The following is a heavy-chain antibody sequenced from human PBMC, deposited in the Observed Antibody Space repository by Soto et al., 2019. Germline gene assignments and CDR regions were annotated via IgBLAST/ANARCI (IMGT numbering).Heavy chain of an antibody. CDR3: ARDEGELGTPQYYFDY. V-gene: IGHV3-33*01. CDR2: IWYDGSNK. Sequence: GGSLRLSCAASGFTFSSYGMHWVRQAPGKGLEWVAVIWYDGSNKYYADSVKGRFTISRDNSKNTLYLQMNSLRAEDTAVYYCARDEGELGTPQYYFDYWGQGTLVTVSS. CDR1: GFTFSSYG. J-gene: IGHJ4*02. D-gene: IGHD1-26*01.